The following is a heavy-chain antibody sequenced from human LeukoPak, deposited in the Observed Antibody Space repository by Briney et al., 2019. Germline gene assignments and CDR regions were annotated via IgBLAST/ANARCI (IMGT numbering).Heavy chain of an antibody. CDR1: GGCISSSSYY. J-gene: IGHJ4*02. D-gene: IGHD3-22*01. Sequence: SETLCLTCTVSGGCISSSSYYWGWIRQPPGKGLEWIASIYYSGSTQYNPSLKSRVTVSVDTSKNQFSLKLSSVTAADTAVYYCARGAYDSSGYPDNWGQGTLVTVSS. CDR3: ARGAYDSSGYPDN. CDR2: IYYSGST. V-gene: IGHV4-39*07.